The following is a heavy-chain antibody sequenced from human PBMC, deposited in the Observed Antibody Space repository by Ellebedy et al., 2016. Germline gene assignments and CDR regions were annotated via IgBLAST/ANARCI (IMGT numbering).Heavy chain of an antibody. J-gene: IGHJ4*02. CDR1: GDSISSFY. V-gene: IGHV4-4*07. CDR3: ATSRDGYKIDY. D-gene: IGHD5-24*01. CDR2: MYTSGNT. Sequence: SETLSLTXTVSGDSISSFYCNWIRQPAGKGLEWLGRMYTSGNTHHNPSLKSRITMSLDTSKKQFSLELSSVTVADTAVYYCATSRDGYKIDYWGTGILVTVSS.